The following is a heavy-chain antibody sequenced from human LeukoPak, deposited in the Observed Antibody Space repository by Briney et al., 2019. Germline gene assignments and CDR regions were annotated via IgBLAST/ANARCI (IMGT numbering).Heavy chain of an antibody. CDR3: ARDTVTNTYAYDCFDY. CDR2: ISYDGVNK. V-gene: IGHV3-30*04. CDR1: GFTFSTYA. Sequence: GGSLRLSCAASGFTFSTYAMHWVRQAPGKGLEWVAVISYDGVNKFYTDSVKGRFTISRNNSKNTLYLQMDSLRAEDTAVYYCARDTVTNTYAYDCFDYWGQGTLVTVSS. D-gene: IGHD3-16*01. J-gene: IGHJ4*02.